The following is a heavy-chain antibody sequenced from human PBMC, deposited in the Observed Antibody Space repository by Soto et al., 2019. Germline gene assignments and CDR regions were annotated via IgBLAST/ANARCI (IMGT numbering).Heavy chain of an antibody. V-gene: IGHV3-23*01. CDR3: AKEGAGGDYDFGSGDLMGDFFDY. Sequence: EVQLLESGGGLVQPGGSLRLSCAASGFTFSSYAMSWVRQAPGKGLEWVSAISGSGGSTYYADSVKGRFTISRDNSKNTLSLHRNSPRAAHKVLLYCAKEGAGGDYDFGSGDLMGDFFDYWGQGTLVTVSS. CDR1: GFTFSSYA. J-gene: IGHJ4*02. D-gene: IGHD3-3*01. CDR2: ISGSGGST.